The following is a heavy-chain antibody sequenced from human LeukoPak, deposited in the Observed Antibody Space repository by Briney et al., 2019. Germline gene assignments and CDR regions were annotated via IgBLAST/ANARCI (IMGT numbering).Heavy chain of an antibody. D-gene: IGHD2/OR15-2a*01. V-gene: IGHV4-39*01. CDR1: GVSVNSRPFY. Sequence: SETLSLTCSVSGVSVNSRPFYWNWVRQPPGKGLEWLGSVYSSGNVYQSPSLQSRGAISVDASNNSFSLTLKSVTAADTAVYFCVRGAMVSKPGDFWGQGALVIVSS. CDR2: VYSSGNV. CDR3: VRGAMVSKPGDF. J-gene: IGHJ4*02.